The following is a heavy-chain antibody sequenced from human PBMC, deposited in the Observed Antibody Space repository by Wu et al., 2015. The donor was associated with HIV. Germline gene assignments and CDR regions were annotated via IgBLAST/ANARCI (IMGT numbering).Heavy chain of an antibody. Sequence: QVQLVQSGAEVKKPGASVKLSCKTSGYTFSSYFIHWVRQAPGQGLEWVGLINPSGGSTSYAERFQGRVTMTRDRSTRTVYLELDSLRFEDTAVYYCARDLETSSWTEYWGQGTLVTVSS. J-gene: IGHJ4*02. D-gene: IGHD6-13*01. CDR3: ARDLETSSWTEY. CDR1: GYTFSSYF. V-gene: IGHV1-46*01. CDR2: INPSGGST.